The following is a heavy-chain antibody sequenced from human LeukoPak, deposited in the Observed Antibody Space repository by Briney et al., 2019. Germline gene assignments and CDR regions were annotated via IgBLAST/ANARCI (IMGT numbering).Heavy chain of an antibody. CDR2: ISWNSGSI. D-gene: IGHD6-19*01. CDR3: AKAIAVAGTVASREHGLAYYFDY. J-gene: IGHJ4*02. CDR1: GFTFDDYA. Sequence: GGSLRLSCAASGFTFDDYAMHWVRQAPGKGLEWVSGISWNSGSIGYADSVKGRFTISRDNAKNSLYLQMNSLRAEDTALYYCAKAIAVAGTVASREHGLAYYFDYWGQGTLVTVSS. V-gene: IGHV3-9*01.